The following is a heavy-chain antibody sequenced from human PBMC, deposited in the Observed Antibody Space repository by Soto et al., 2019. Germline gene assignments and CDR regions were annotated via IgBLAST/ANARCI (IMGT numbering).Heavy chain of an antibody. CDR2: ISGSGDST. D-gene: IGHD3-10*01. CDR1: GFTFSVYA. V-gene: IGHV3-23*01. J-gene: IGHJ4*02. Sequence: EVRLLESGGGLVQPGGSLRLSCAASGFTFSVYAMSWVRQAPGKGLEWVSGISGSGDSTHYADSVKGRFTVSRDNSKSMLYLQPNSQRAGDTAMYCCAKALYGGFTYWGQGTLVSVSS. CDR3: AKALYGGFTY.